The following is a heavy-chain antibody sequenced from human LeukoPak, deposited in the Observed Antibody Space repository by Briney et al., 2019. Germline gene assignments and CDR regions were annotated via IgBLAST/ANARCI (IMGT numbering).Heavy chain of an antibody. CDR1: GFTFSHYA. CDR2: ISYDGSNE. V-gene: IGHV3-30-3*01. Sequence: GGSLRLSCAASGFTFSHYAMHWVRQAPGKGLEWVSFISYDGSNEYYADSVKGRLTTSRDNSKNTLYLQINSLRAEDTAVYYCAKGGGNDYYGMDVWGQGTTVTVSS. CDR3: AKGGGNDYYGMDV. J-gene: IGHJ6*02. D-gene: IGHD6-25*01.